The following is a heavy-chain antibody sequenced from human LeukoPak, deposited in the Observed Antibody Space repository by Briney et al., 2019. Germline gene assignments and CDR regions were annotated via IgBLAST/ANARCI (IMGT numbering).Heavy chain of an antibody. D-gene: IGHD1-26*01. CDR1: GYTFTNYY. Sequence: ASVKVSCKASGYTFTNYYIHWVRQAPGQGLEWMGIINPSGGSTSYAQKFQGRVTMTRDKSTSTVYMELSSLRSEDTAVYYCARDQVGTGATHLDYWGQGALVTVSS. CDR3: ARDQVGTGATHLDY. J-gene: IGHJ4*02. CDR2: INPSGGST. V-gene: IGHV1-46*01.